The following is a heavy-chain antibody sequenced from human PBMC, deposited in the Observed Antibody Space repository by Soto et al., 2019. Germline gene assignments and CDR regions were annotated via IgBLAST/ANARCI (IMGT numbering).Heavy chain of an antibody. CDR1: GFTFSTHG. CDR2: IWYDGSHK. Sequence: PGGSLRLSCAASGFTFSTHGMHWVRQAPGKGLEWVAAIWYDGSHKYYADSVEGRFTISRDDSKNTLYLQMDGLRAEDTALYYCATPNKPCSPTNCPYWYFDFSGRGTLVTVSS. CDR3: ATPNKPCSPTNCPYWYFDF. D-gene: IGHD2-2*01. V-gene: IGHV3-33*01. J-gene: IGHJ2*01.